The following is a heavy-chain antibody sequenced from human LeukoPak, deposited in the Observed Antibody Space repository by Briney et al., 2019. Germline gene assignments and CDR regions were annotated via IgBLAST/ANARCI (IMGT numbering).Heavy chain of an antibody. CDR1: GYSFTSYW. J-gene: IGHJ5*02. D-gene: IGHD2-2*02. Sequence: GESLKISCKGSGYSFTSYWIGWVRQMPGKGLEWMGIIYPGDSDTXYSPSXXXQVTISADKSISTAYLQWSSLKASDTAMYYCARLXXXPXAIEGWFDPWGQGTLVTVSS. CDR2: IYPGDSDT. CDR3: ARLXXXPXAIEGWFDP. V-gene: IGHV5-51*01.